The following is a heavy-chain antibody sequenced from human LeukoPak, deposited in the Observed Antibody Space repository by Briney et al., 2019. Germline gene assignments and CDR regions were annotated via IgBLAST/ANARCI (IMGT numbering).Heavy chain of an antibody. CDR1: GFTFSSYS. Sequence: GGSLRLSCAASGFTFSSYSMNWVRQAPGKGLEWVSYISSSSSTIYYADSVKGRFTISRDNAKNSLYLQMNSLRAEDTAVYYCARDNSGYHDYWGQGTLVTVSS. CDR3: ARDNSGYHDY. V-gene: IGHV3-48*04. D-gene: IGHD5-12*01. J-gene: IGHJ4*02. CDR2: ISSSSSTI.